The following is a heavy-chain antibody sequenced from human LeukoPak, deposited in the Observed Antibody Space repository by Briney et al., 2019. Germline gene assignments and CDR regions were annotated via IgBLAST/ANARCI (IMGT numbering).Heavy chain of an antibody. CDR1: GFSFTYW. V-gene: IGHV3-7*01. J-gene: IGHJ6*03. CDR2: IKEDGSEK. CDR3: ARRSYRGVIGLYYYYYMDV. Sequence: GSLRLSCVASGFSFTYWMSWVRQAPGKGLEWVANIKEDGSEKYYVDSVKGRFTMSRDNAKNSVYLQMNRLRVEDTAVYYCARRSYRGVIGLYYYYYMDVWGKGTPVTVSS. D-gene: IGHD3-16*02.